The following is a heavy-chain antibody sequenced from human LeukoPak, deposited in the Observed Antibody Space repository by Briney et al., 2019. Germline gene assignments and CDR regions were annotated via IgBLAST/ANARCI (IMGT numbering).Heavy chain of an antibody. CDR3: ARDRASQSWITMVRGVRYYYYGMDV. V-gene: IGHV1-18*01. D-gene: IGHD3-10*01. J-gene: IGHJ6*02. CDR1: GYTFTSYG. Sequence: GASVKVSCKASGYTFTSYGISWVRQAPGQGLEWMGWISAYNGNTNYAQKLQGRVTMTTDTSTSTAYMELRSLRSDDTAVYYCARDRASQSWITMVRGVRYYYYGMDVWGQGTTVTVSS. CDR2: ISAYNGNT.